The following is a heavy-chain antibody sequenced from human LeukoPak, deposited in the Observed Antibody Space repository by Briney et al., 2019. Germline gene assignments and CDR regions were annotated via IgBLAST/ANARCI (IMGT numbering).Heavy chain of an antibody. CDR3: ARALPQQAFLFDY. CDR2: ISSSGSTI. D-gene: IGHD1/OR15-1a*01. Sequence: RTGGSLRLSCAASGFTFSSYSMNWVRQAPGKGLEWVSYISSSGSTIDYADSVRGRFTISRDNAKNSLYLQMNSLRAEDTAIYYCARALPQQAFLFDYWGQGTLVTVSS. V-gene: IGHV3-48*04. J-gene: IGHJ4*02. CDR1: GFTFSSYS.